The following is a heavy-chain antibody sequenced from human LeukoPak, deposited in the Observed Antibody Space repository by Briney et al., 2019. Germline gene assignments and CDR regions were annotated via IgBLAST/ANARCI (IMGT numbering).Heavy chain of an antibody. D-gene: IGHD4-23*01. V-gene: IGHV4-39*07. CDR1: GGSISSSSYY. CDR3: ARNGGNSDFDY. J-gene: IGHJ4*02. Sequence: SETLSLTCTVSGGSISSSSYYWGWIRQPPGKGLEWIGSIYYSGSTYYNPSLKSRVTISVDTSKNQFSLKLSSVTAADTAVYYCARNGGNSDFDYWGQGTLVTVSS. CDR2: IYYSGST.